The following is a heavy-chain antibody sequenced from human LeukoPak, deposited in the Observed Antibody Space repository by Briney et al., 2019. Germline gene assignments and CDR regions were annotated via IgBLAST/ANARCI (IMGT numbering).Heavy chain of an antibody. Sequence: PGGSLRLSCAASGFTFSSYAMSWVRQAPGKGLEWVSAISGSGGSTYYADSVKGRFTISRDNSKNTLYLQMNSLRAEDTAVYYCAKDMYYDFWSGSPGVLDYWGQGTLVTVSS. CDR2: ISGSGGST. D-gene: IGHD3-3*01. J-gene: IGHJ4*02. V-gene: IGHV3-23*01. CDR1: GFTFSSYA. CDR3: AKDMYYDFWSGSPGVLDY.